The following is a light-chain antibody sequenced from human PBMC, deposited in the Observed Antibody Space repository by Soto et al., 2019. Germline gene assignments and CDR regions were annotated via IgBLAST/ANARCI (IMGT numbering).Light chain of an antibody. CDR3: QQYGSSPQT. CDR1: QSVSSSY. J-gene: IGKJ5*01. V-gene: IGKV3-20*01. CDR2: GAS. Sequence: EIVLTQSPGTLSLSPGERATLSCRASQSVSSSYLAWYQQKPGQAPRLLIYGASSRATGIPDRFSDNGSGTDFTLTISRLEPEDFAVYYCQQYGSSPQTFGQGTRLEIK.